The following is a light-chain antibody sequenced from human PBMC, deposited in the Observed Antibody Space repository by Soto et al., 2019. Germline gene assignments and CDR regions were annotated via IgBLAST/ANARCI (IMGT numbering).Light chain of an antibody. V-gene: IGKV4-1*01. Sequence: DIVMTQSPDSLAVSLGERATINCKSSQSVLYSSNNKDYLAWYQQKPGQHPKLLIYWASTRQFGVPDRFSGSGSGTDFTLTISSLQAEDVAVYYCQQYFTTPRTFGQGTKVEIK. J-gene: IGKJ1*01. CDR2: WAS. CDR1: QSVLYSSNNKDY. CDR3: QQYFTTPRT.